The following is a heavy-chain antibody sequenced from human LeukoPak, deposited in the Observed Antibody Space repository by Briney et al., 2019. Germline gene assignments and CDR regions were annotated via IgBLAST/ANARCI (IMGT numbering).Heavy chain of an antibody. Sequence: GGSLRLSCAASGFTFSSYAMRWVRQAPGKGLEWVAVISYDGSNKYYAASVKGRFTISRDNSKNTLYLQMNSLRAEDTAVYYCARKGWLQSNFDYWGQGTLVTVSS. V-gene: IGHV3-30-3*01. CDR3: ARKGWLQSNFDY. CDR2: ISYDGSNK. J-gene: IGHJ4*02. D-gene: IGHD5-24*01. CDR1: GFTFSSYA.